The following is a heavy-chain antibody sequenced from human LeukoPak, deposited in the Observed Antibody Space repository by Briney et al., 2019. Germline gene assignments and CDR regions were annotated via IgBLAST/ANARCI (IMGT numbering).Heavy chain of an antibody. Sequence: ASVKVSCKASAYTFTSYDFNWVRQATGQRPEWMGWMSPNSGDTGYAQKFQDRVTMTRNTSISTAYMELSSLRSDDTAMYYCARGPPNWGYDYWGPGTLVTVSS. CDR1: AYTFTSYD. V-gene: IGHV1-8*01. CDR3: ARGPPNWGYDY. D-gene: IGHD7-27*01. CDR2: MSPNSGDT. J-gene: IGHJ4*02.